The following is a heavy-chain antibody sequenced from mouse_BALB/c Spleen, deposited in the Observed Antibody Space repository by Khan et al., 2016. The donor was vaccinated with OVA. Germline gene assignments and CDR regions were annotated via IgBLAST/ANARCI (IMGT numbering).Heavy chain of an antibody. Sequence: QVQLQQPGAELAKPGASVKMSCTASGYTFTSYWMHWIKQRPGQGLEWIGYINPITGYTEYNQKFKDKATLTADTSSSTAYMHLSSLTSEDTAVYYGARDYERFAYWGQGTLVTVSA. D-gene: IGHD1-1*01. V-gene: IGHV1-7*01. J-gene: IGHJ3*01. CDR3: ARDYERFAY. CDR1: GYTFTSYW. CDR2: INPITGYT.